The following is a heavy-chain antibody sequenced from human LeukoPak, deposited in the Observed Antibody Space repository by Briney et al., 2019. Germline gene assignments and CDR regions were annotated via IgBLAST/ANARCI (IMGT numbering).Heavy chain of an antibody. CDR1: GYTFTGYY. CDR2: INPNSGGT. D-gene: IGHD2-15*01. V-gene: IGHV1-2*02. Sequence: ASVKVSCKASGYTFTGYYMHWVRQAPGQGLEWMGWINPNSGGTNYAQKFQGRVTMTRDTSISTAYMELSRLRSDDTAVYYCARDLADIVAVVAASRGYYYYGMDVWGQGTTVTVSS. J-gene: IGHJ6*02. CDR3: ARDLADIVAVVAASRGYYYYGMDV.